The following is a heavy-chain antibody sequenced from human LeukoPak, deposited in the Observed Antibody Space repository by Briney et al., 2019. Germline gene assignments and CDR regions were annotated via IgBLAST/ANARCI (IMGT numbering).Heavy chain of an antibody. CDR2: ISGSSGTK. CDR3: ARAPYTSGWYRGDNDY. V-gene: IGHV3-48*01. D-gene: IGHD6-19*01. J-gene: IGHJ4*02. Sequence: GGSLRLSCAASGFTFSSYSMNWVRQAPGKGLKWVSYISGSSGTKYYADSVKGRFTISRDNAKNSLYLRMNSLRAEDTAVYYCARAPYTSGWYRGDNDYWGQGTLVTVSS. CDR1: GFTFSSYS.